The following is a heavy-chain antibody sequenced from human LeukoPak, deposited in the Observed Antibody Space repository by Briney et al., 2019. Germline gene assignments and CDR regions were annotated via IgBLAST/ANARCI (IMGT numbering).Heavy chain of an antibody. CDR2: IYHNGST. D-gene: IGHD1-1*01. CDR3: AVQFTWNDHMLV. Sequence: SETLSLACTVSGDSISSGYYWGWIRQSPGKGLEWIGSIYHNGSTFNPSLRGRVTLPVDTSKNNFSLKVTSVTAADTAVYYCAVQFTWNDHMLVWGKGTAVTVSS. CDR1: GDSISSGYY. V-gene: IGHV4-38-2*02. J-gene: IGHJ6*03.